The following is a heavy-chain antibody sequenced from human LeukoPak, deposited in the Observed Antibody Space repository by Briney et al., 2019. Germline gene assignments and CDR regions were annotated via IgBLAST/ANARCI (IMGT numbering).Heavy chain of an antibody. D-gene: IGHD6-19*01. Sequence: SETLSLTCTVSGASISSYYWNWIRQPAGKGLEWIGRIYSSGNTNYNPSLKSRVTMSLDTSKNQFSLKLRAVTAADTAMYYCARRKNSGWSTDAFDIWGQGTMVTVSS. CDR1: GASISSYY. CDR2: IYSSGNT. CDR3: ARRKNSGWSTDAFDI. J-gene: IGHJ3*02. V-gene: IGHV4-4*07.